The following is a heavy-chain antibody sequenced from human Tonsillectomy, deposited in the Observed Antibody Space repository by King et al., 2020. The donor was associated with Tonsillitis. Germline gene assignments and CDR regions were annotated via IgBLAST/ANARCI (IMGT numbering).Heavy chain of an antibody. CDR2: IYYSGNT. V-gene: IGHV4-30-4*01. Sequence: VQLQESGPGLVKPSQTLSLTCTVSGASISSGDDYWSWIRQPPGKGLEWIGYIYYSGNTYYNPSLKSRATISVDTAKNQFSLKLGSVTAADTAVYYCARDQAIGSPFDCWGQGTLVTVSS. CDR1: GASISSGDDY. CDR3: ARDQAIGSPFDC. D-gene: IGHD1-26*01. J-gene: IGHJ4*02.